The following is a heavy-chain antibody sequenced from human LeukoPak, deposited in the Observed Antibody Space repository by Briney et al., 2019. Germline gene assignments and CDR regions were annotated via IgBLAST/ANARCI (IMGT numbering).Heavy chain of an antibody. Sequence: SETLSLTCTVSGGSISSGDYYWSWIRQPPGKGLEWIGYIYYSGSTYYNPSLKSRVTISVDTSKNQFSLKLSSVTAADTAVYYCARLGRKQLVPLYFDYWGQGTLVTVSS. CDR3: ARLGRKQLVPLYFDY. CDR2: IYYSGST. J-gene: IGHJ4*02. CDR1: GGSISSGDYY. V-gene: IGHV4-30-4*01. D-gene: IGHD6-13*01.